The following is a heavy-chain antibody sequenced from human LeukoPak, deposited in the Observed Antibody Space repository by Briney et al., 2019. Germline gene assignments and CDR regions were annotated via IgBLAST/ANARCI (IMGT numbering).Heavy chain of an antibody. D-gene: IGHD1-1*01. CDR2: IFYTGST. CDR1: GVSINNFY. V-gene: IGHV4-59*01. Sequence: ASETLSLTCSVSGVSINNFYWSWIRQSPGKGLEYIGYIFYTGSTNYNPSLKGRVSISVDTSRNQFSLRLNSVTAADTAVYYCARAGDWNDLPYWGQGILVIVSS. CDR3: ARAGDWNDLPY. J-gene: IGHJ4*02.